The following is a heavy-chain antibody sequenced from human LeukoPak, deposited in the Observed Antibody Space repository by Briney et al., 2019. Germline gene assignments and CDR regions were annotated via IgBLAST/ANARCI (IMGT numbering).Heavy chain of an antibody. D-gene: IGHD3-10*01. CDR2: INHSGST. CDR3: ARRPPIGSGSYYNGLRINRPSWFDP. Sequence: PSQTLSLTCAVYGGSFSGYYWSWIRQPPGKGLEWIGEINHSGSTNYNPSLTSRGTISVDTSKNQFSLKLRSVTAADTAVYYCARRPPIGSGSYYNGLRINRPSWFDPWGQGPLVTVSS. J-gene: IGHJ5*02. V-gene: IGHV4-34*01. CDR1: GGSFSGYY.